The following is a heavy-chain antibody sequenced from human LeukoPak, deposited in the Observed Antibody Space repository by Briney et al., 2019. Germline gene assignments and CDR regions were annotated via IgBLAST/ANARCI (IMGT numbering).Heavy chain of an antibody. CDR2: IIPIFGTA. CDR3: ARVGCSGGSCYPD. V-gene: IGHV1-69*13. D-gene: IGHD2-15*01. Sequence: SVKVSCKASGGTFSSYAISWVRQAPGQGLEWMGGIIPIFGTANYAQKFQGRVTITADESTSTAYMELSSLRSEDTAVYYCARVGCSGGSCYPDWGQGTLVTVSS. CDR1: GGTFSSYA. J-gene: IGHJ4*02.